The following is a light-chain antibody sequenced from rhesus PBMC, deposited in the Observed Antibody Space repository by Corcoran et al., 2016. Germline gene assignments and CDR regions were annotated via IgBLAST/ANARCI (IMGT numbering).Light chain of an antibody. Sequence: DIQMTQSPSSLSASVGDTVTITCRASQSISSWLDWYQQKPGKAPKLLIYKASRLQSGVPSRFSGSGSGTDYTLPISGLQPGDFATYSCQQYSNSPPTFCGGTKVEIQ. CDR2: KAS. CDR3: QQYSNSPPT. CDR1: QSISSW. J-gene: IGKJ4*01. V-gene: IGKV1-22*01.